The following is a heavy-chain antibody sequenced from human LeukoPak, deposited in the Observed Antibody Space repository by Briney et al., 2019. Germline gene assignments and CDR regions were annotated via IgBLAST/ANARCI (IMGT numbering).Heavy chain of an antibody. D-gene: IGHD5-24*01. CDR2: INSDGTSS. J-gene: IGHJ6*02. CDR1: GFTFSSYW. Sequence: PGGSLRLSCAASGFTFSSYWMHWVRQAPGKGLVWVTRINSDGTSSSYADFVEGRFTISRDNAKHTLYLQMNSLRAEDTAVYFCGRGLYKGYGMDVWGQGTTVTVSS. V-gene: IGHV3-74*01. CDR3: GRGLYKGYGMDV.